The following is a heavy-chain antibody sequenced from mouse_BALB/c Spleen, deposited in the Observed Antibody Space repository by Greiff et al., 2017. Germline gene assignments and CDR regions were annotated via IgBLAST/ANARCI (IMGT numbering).Heavy chain of an antibody. CDR3: ARRDYYFDY. Sequence: EVMLVESGGDLVKPGGSLKLSCAASGFTFSSYGMSWVRQTPDKRLEWVATISSGGSYTYYPDSVKGRFTISRDNAKNTLYLQMSRLKSEDTAMYYCARRDYYFDYWGQGTTLTVSS. D-gene: IGHD1-1*02. CDR2: ISSGGSYT. V-gene: IGHV5-6*02. CDR1: GFTFSSYG. J-gene: IGHJ2*01.